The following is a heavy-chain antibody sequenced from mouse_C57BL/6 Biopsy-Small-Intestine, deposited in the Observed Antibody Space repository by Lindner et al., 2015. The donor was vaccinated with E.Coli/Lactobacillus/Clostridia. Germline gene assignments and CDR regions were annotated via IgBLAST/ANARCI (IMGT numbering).Heavy chain of an antibody. V-gene: IGHV1-39*01. J-gene: IGHJ2*01. D-gene: IGHD2-1*01. Sequence: VQLQESGPELVKPGASVKISCKASGYSFTGYFMNWVKQSHGKSLEWIGVVTPNYGTTTYNQNFKGKATLTVDQSSSTAYMQLNSLTSEDSAVYYCARNGNYFDYWGQGTTLTVSS. CDR1: GYSFTGYF. CDR3: ARNGNYFDY. CDR2: VTPNYGTT.